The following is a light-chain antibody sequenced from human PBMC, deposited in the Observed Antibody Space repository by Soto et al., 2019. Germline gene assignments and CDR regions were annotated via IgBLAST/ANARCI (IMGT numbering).Light chain of an antibody. J-gene: IGKJ4*01. CDR1: QDITNY. Sequence: DIQLTQSLSFLSASVGDRVTITCRASQDITNYLAWYLQKPGKAPKLLIYGASTLQSGVPSRFSGSGSGTEFTLTVSSLQPEDFATYYCQQLNAYPHSFGGGTKVDIK. CDR3: QQLNAYPHS. CDR2: GAS. V-gene: IGKV1-9*01.